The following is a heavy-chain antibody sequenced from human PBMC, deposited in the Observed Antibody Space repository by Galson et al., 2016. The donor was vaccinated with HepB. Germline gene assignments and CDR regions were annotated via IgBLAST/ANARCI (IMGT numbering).Heavy chain of an antibody. J-gene: IGHJ4*02. CDR2: ILPIVEIP. D-gene: IGHD4-17*01. V-gene: IGHV1-69*04. Sequence: SVKVSCKASGGTFSNYAIHWVRQAPGQGLEWMGRILPIVEIPNYAQKFQDRVTITADKSTSTVYMAMSSLRSEDTAVYYCARDPVGDTGDYELDFWGQGTLVTVSS. CDR1: GGTFSNYA. CDR3: ARDPVGDTGDYELDF.